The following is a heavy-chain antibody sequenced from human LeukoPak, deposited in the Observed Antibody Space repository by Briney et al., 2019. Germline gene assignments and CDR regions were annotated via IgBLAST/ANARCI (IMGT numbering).Heavy chain of an antibody. J-gene: IGHJ4*02. V-gene: IGHV3-30*04. CDR2: ISYDGSNK. Sequence: GGSLRLSCAASGFTFSSYAMHWVRQAPGKGLEWVAVISYDGSNKYYADSVKGRFTISRDNSKNTLYLQMNSLRAEDTAVYYCARAGFGAPRFDYWGQGTLVTVSS. D-gene: IGHD3-10*01. CDR1: GFTFSSYA. CDR3: ARAGFGAPRFDY.